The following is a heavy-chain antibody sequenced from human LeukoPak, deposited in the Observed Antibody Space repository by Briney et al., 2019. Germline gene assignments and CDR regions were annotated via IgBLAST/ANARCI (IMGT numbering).Heavy chain of an antibody. J-gene: IGHJ5*02. CDR1: GFTASSDY. V-gene: IGHV3-66*01. Sequence: GGSLRLSCAASGFTASSDYMSWVRQAPGKGLEWVSVIYSGGSTYYADSVKGRFTISRDNSKNTLYLQMNSLRAEDTAVYYCARVFSCGWYPPNWFDPWGQGTLVTVSS. CDR3: ARVFSCGWYPPNWFDP. D-gene: IGHD6-19*01. CDR2: IYSGGST.